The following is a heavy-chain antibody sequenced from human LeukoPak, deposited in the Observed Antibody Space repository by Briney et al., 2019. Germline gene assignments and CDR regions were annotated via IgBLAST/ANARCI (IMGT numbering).Heavy chain of an antibody. Sequence: ASVKVSCKASGGTFSSYAISWVRQAPGQGLEWMGGIIPIFGTANYAQKFQGRVTITADESTSTAYMELSSLRSEDTAVYYCARARYGDYVDFDYWGQGTLVTVSS. CDR2: IIPIFGTA. CDR3: ARARYGDYVDFDY. CDR1: GGTFSSYA. V-gene: IGHV1-69*13. D-gene: IGHD4-17*01. J-gene: IGHJ4*02.